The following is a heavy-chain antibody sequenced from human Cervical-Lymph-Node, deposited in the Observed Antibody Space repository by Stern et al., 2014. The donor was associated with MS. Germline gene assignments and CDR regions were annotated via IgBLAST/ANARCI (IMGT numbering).Heavy chain of an antibody. CDR1: GFSISSLG. CDR2: ISFVGSNK. CDR3: MGVGDAMDV. J-gene: IGHJ6*02. V-gene: IGHV3-30*03. Sequence: QVQLVQSGGGVVQPGRSLRLSCAASGFSISSLGMHWVRQAPGKGLEWGAVISFVGSNKKYGDAVKGRFSISSDNSNNTMYLQMNSLRPEDTAVYYCMGVGDAMDVWGQGTTVIVS.